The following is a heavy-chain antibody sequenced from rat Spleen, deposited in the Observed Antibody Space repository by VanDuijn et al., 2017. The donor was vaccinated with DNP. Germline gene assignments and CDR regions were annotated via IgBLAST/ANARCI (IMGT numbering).Heavy chain of an antibody. CDR1: GFTFSNYY. CDR3: ARGSSSIYWYFDF. D-gene: IGHD1-2*01. CDR2: ISTGGGNT. Sequence: EVHLVESGGGLVQPGRSLKLSCVASGFTFSNYYMAWVRQAPKKGLEWVASISTGGGNTYYRDSVKGRFTISRDDAKSSLYLQMNSLKSEDTATYYCARGSSSIYWYFDFWGPGTMVTVSS. V-gene: IGHV5-25*01. J-gene: IGHJ1*01.